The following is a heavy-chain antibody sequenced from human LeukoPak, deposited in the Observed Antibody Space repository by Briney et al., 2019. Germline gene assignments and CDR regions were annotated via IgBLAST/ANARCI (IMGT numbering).Heavy chain of an antibody. Sequence: PMASVKVSCKASGYTFTSYYMHWVRQAPGQGLEWMGIINPSGASTRYAQKFQGRVTMTRDTSASTVYMELSSLRSEDTAVYYCARDSGYCSGGSCYSYDHWGQGTLVTVSS. J-gene: IGHJ4*02. CDR2: INPSGAST. D-gene: IGHD2-15*01. CDR1: GYTFTSYY. V-gene: IGHV1-46*01. CDR3: ARDSGYCSGGSCYSYDH.